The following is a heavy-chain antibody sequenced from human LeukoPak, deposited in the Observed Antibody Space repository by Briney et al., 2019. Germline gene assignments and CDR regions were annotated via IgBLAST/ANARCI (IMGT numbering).Heavy chain of an antibody. CDR1: GFTFDDYA. V-gene: IGHV3-9*01. J-gene: IGHJ5*02. CDR2: ISWNSGSI. Sequence: PGRSLRLSCAASGFTFDDYAMHWVRHAPGKGLEWVSGISWNSGSIGYADSVKGRFTISRDNSKNTLYLQMNSLRAEDTAVYYCAKGAKPRWFDPWGQGTLVTVSS. CDR3: AKGAKPRWFDP.